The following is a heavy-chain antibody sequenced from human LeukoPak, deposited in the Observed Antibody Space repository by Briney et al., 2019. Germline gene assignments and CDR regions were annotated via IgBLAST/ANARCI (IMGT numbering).Heavy chain of an antibody. D-gene: IGHD5-24*01. Sequence: SQTLSLTCTVSGGSISSSDYYWSWIRQPPGKGLEWIGYIYYSGSTYYNPSLKSRVTISVDTSKNQFSLKLSSVTAADTAVYYCARDTSRDGYNYDYWGQGTLVTVSS. CDR2: IYYSGST. J-gene: IGHJ4*02. V-gene: IGHV4-30-4*01. CDR1: GGSISSSDYY. CDR3: ARDTSRDGYNYDY.